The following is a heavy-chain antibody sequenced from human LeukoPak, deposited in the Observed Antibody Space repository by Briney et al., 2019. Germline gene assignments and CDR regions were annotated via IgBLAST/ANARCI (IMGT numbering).Heavy chain of an antibody. V-gene: IGHV7-4-1*02. Sequence: GASVKVSCKASGYSFTSHYMHWVRQAPGQGLEWMGWINTNTGNPTYAQGFTGRFVFSLDTSVSTAYLQISSLKAEDTAVYYCARDWVSSGWPRHFDYWGQGTLVTVSS. CDR2: INTNTGNP. CDR3: ARDWVSSGWPRHFDY. D-gene: IGHD6-19*01. J-gene: IGHJ4*02. CDR1: GYSFTSHY.